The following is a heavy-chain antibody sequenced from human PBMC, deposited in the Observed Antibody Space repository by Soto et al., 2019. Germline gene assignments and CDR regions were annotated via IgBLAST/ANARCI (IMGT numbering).Heavy chain of an antibody. CDR3: AKEGPGREDDY. J-gene: IGHJ4*02. V-gene: IGHV3-23*01. CDR1: GFTFSSYA. CDR2: ISGGGDST. Sequence: EVQLLESGGGLVQPGGSPRFSCAASGFTFSSYAMSWVRQAPGKGLQWVSAISGGGDSTYYADSVKGRFTISRDNSKNTLYLQMNSLRAEDTAVYYCAKEGPGREDDYWGQGTLVTVSS. D-gene: IGHD3-10*01.